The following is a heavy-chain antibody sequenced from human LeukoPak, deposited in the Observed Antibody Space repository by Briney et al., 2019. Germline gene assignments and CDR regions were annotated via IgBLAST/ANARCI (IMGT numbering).Heavy chain of an antibody. CDR3: AREEPWGSAYGDV. V-gene: IGHV3-21*06. CDR2: IDSSGGYM. D-gene: IGHD1-14*01. J-gene: IGHJ6*03. CDR1: GFTFSSHW. Sequence: PGGSLRLSCAASGFTFSSHWMYWARQAPGKGLEWVSSIDSSGGYMFYTDSVKGRFIISRDNAKDSLYLQMNNLRAEDTAVYYCAREEPWGSAYGDVWAKGTTVTVSS.